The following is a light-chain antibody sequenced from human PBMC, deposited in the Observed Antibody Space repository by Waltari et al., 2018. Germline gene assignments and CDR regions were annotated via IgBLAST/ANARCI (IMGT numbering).Light chain of an antibody. CDR1: QDISNY. CDR2: DAS. V-gene: IGKV1-33*01. Sequence: DIQMTQSPSSLSASVGDRVPITCQASQDISNYLNGYPQKPGKAPKLLIYDASNLETGVPSRFSGSGSGTDFTFTISSLQPEDIATYYCQQYDNLPYTFGQGTKVDIK. J-gene: IGKJ2*01. CDR3: QQYDNLPYT.